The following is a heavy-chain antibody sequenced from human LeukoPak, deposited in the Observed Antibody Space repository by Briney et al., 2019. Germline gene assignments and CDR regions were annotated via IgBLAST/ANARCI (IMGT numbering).Heavy chain of an antibody. CDR3: ARDRLRWPKIDY. V-gene: IGHV4-39*07. J-gene: IGHJ4*02. CDR1: GGSISSSSYY. Sequence: SETLSLTCTVSGGSISSSSYYWGWIRQPPVKGLEWIGSIYYSGNTYYAPSLKSRVTISLDTSKNQFSLKLSSVTAADTAVYYCARDRLRWPKIDYWGQGTLVTVSS. CDR2: IYYSGNT. D-gene: IGHD4-23*01.